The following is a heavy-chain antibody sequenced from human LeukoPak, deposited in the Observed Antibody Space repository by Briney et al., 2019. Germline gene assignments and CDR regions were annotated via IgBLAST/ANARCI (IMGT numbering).Heavy chain of an antibody. D-gene: IGHD3-22*01. J-gene: IGHJ3*02. V-gene: IGHV3-11*04. CDR1: GFTFSDYY. CDR3: ARSADSSGYNAFDI. CDR2: ISSSGSTI. Sequence: GGSLRLSCAASGFTFSDYYTSWIRQAPGKGLEWVSYISSSGSTIYYADSVKGRFTISRDNAKNSLYLQMNSLRAEDTAVYYCARSADSSGYNAFDIWGQGTMVTVSS.